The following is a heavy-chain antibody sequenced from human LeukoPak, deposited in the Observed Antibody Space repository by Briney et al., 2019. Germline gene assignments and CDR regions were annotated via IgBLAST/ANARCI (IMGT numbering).Heavy chain of an antibody. D-gene: IGHD4-11*01. J-gene: IGHJ4*02. V-gene: IGHV5-51*01. Sequence: GESLKISCQGSGYSFSSYWIGWVRQMPGKGLEWMGIIYPGDSETRYSPTFQGQVAISADKSISTVYLQWSSLKASDTAMYYSATGGRESTVKFYYWGQGTLVTVSS. CDR3: ATGGRESTVKFYY. CDR2: IYPGDSET. CDR1: GYSFSSYW.